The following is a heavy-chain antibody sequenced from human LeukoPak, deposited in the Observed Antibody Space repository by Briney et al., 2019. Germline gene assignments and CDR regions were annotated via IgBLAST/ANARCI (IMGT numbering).Heavy chain of an antibody. D-gene: IGHD6-13*01. CDR3: ARRSSSWYGAFDY. V-gene: IGHV3-21*05. CDR1: GFTFSSYA. J-gene: IGHJ4*02. Sequence: PGGSLRLSCAASGFTFSSYAMSWVRQDPGKGLEWVSYISSSSSYTNYADSVKGRFTISRDNAKNSLYLQMNSLRAEDTAVYYCARRSSSWYGAFDYWGQGTLVTVSS. CDR2: ISSSSSYT.